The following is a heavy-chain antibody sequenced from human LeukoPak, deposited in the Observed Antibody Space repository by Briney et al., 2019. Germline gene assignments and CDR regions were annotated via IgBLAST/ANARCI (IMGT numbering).Heavy chain of an antibody. CDR3: ARGTGFGGLSDY. V-gene: IGHV3-74*01. CDR2: INSDGSST. Sequence: GGSLRLSCAASGFTLSSYWMHWVRQAPGKGLVWVSRINSDGSSTSYADSVKGRFTISRDNAKNTLYLQMNSLRAEDTAVYYCARGTGFGGLSDYWGQGTLVTVSS. CDR1: GFTLSSYW. D-gene: IGHD3-10*01. J-gene: IGHJ4*02.